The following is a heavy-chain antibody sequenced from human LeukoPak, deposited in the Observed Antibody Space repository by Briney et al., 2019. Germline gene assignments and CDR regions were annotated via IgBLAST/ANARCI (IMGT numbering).Heavy chain of an antibody. J-gene: IGHJ4*02. CDR2: ISSSSSYI. D-gene: IGHD5-18*01. V-gene: IGHV3-21*01. CDR3: ASQRDTYFDY. Sequence: GGSLRLSCAASGFTFSSYGMHWVRQAPGKGLEWVSSISSSSSYIYYADSVKGRFTISRDNAKNSLYLQMNSLRAEDTAVYYCASQRDTYFDYWGQGTLVTVSS. CDR1: GFTFSSYG.